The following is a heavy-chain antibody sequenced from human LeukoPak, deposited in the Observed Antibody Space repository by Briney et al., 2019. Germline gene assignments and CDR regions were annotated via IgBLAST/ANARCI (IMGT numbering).Heavy chain of an antibody. V-gene: IGHV3-23*01. D-gene: IGHD2-2*01. Sequence: GGSLRLSCAASGLTFSSYVMSWVRQAPGKGLEWVSVISGSGGSTYYADSVKGRFTISRDNSKNTLSLQMNSLRADDTAVYYCARGCCSSTTCPVDYWGQGTLVTVSS. CDR1: GLTFSSYV. CDR2: ISGSGGST. CDR3: ARGCCSSTTCPVDY. J-gene: IGHJ4*02.